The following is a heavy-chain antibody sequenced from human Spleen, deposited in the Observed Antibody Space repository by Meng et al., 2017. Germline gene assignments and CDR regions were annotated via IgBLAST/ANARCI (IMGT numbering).Heavy chain of an antibody. CDR2: IYYTGST. Sequence: SETLSLTCTVSGGSISSYHWRWVRQPPGKGLEWIGSIYYTGSTYYNPSLKSRVTISVDTSKNQFSLKLTTVTAADTAGYYCARDQGHSSSGMDYWGQGTLVTVSS. D-gene: IGHD6-13*01. CDR1: GGSISSYH. CDR3: ARDQGHSSSGMDY. V-gene: IGHV4-39*07. J-gene: IGHJ4*02.